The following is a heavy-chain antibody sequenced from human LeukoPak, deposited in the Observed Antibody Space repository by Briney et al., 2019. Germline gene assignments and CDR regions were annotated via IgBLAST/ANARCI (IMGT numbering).Heavy chain of an antibody. Sequence: GGSLRPSCAASGFIFGSYVMNWVRQAPGKGLEWVSILSANGGKTFYADSVKGRFTISRDNSKNTLYLQMNSLRAEDTAVYYCAKGKDCANGVCRTFDYWGQGTLVAVSS. CDR1: GFIFGSYV. CDR2: LSANGGKT. CDR3: AKGKDCANGVCRTFDY. J-gene: IGHJ4*02. D-gene: IGHD2-8*01. V-gene: IGHV3-23*01.